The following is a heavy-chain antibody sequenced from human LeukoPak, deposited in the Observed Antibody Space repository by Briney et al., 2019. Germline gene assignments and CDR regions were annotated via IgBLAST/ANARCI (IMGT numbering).Heavy chain of an antibody. Sequence: SETLSLTCAVSGGSISSSNWWSWVRQHPGKGVEWVGEIHHSGSTNYNPSLKSRVTISADKSKNQFSLKLSSVTAAVTAVYYCAEDHGGYSYGYPFFGYWGQGTLVTVSS. CDR3: AEDHGGYSYGYPFFGY. CDR2: IHHSGST. J-gene: IGHJ4*02. CDR1: GGSISSSNW. V-gene: IGHV4-4*02. D-gene: IGHD5-18*01.